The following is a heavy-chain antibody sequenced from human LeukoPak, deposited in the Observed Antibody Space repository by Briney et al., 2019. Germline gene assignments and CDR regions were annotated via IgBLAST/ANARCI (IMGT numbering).Heavy chain of an antibody. CDR2: IYTSGGT. J-gene: IGHJ4*02. CDR3: ASAYTYASRFVY. CDR1: GGSISSGDNY. D-gene: IGHD5-18*01. V-gene: IGHV4-61*02. Sequence: SQTLSLTCTVSGGSISSGDNYWRWIRQPAGKGLEWIGRIYTSGGTNYNPSLKSRVTISEDTSKNQFSLKLSSVTAADTAVYYCASAYTYASRFVYWGQGTLVTVSS.